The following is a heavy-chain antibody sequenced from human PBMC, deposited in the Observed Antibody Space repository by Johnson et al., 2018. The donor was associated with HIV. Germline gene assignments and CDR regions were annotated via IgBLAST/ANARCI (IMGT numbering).Heavy chain of an antibody. V-gene: IGHV3-20*04. Sequence: EQLVESGGGVVRPGGSLRLSCVGSGFTFDDYALSWVRQLPGKGLEWVSGISWNGGSTAYADSVKGRFTISRDNSKNTLYLQMNSLRADDTAAYYCARACRDGYTCDVYDIWGQGTMVTVSS. D-gene: IGHD5-24*01. CDR1: GFTFDDYA. CDR3: ARACRDGYTCDVYDI. J-gene: IGHJ3*02. CDR2: ISWNGGST.